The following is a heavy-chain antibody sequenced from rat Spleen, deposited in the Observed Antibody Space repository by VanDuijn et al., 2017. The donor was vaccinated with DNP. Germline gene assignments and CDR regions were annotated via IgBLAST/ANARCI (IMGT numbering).Heavy chain of an antibody. V-gene: IGHV5-7*01. CDR3: AKHLDA. CDR1: GFTFSNFY. CDR2: IIYDGSST. Sequence: EVQLVESGGGLVQPGRSLKLSCAASGFTFSNFYMAWVRQSPKKSLEWVATIIYDGSSTYYRDSVKGRFTISRDNAKSTLYLQMDSLRSEETATYYCAKHLDAWGQGTSVTVSS. J-gene: IGHJ4*01.